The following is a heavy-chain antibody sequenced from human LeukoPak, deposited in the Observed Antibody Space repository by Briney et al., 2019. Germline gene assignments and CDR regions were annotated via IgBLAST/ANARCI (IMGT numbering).Heavy chain of an antibody. D-gene: IGHD6-19*01. CDR2: INHSGST. Sequence: SQTLSLTCAVYGGSFSGYYWSWIRQPPGKGLEWIGEINHSGSTKYNPSLKRGVTISVETSKKKFSLKLSSVTAADTAVYYCARVRGIAVAGYYMDVWGKGTTVTVSS. CDR3: ARVRGIAVAGYYMDV. CDR1: GGSFSGYY. V-gene: IGHV4-34*09. J-gene: IGHJ6*03.